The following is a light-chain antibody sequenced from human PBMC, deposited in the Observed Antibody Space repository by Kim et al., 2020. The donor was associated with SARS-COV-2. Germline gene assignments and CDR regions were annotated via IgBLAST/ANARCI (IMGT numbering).Light chain of an antibody. J-gene: IGKJ4*01. CDR3: QQYYSTLT. CDR1: QSVLYSSNNKNY. CDR2: WAS. V-gene: IGKV4-1*01. Sequence: DIVMTQSPDSLAVSLGGRATINCKFSQSVLYSSNNKNYLAWYQQKPGQPPKLLIYWASTRESGVPDRFSGSGSGTDFTLTISSLQAEDVAVYYCQQYYSTLTFGGGTKVDIK.